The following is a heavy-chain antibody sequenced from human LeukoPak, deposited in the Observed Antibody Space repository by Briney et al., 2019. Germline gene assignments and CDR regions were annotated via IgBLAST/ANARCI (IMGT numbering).Heavy chain of an antibody. Sequence: ASVKVSCKASGYTFTSYDINWVRQATGQGLEWMGWMNPNSGNTGYAQKFQGRVTMTRNTFISTAYMELSSLRSEDTAVYYCARGAPDFWSVYYMDVWGKGTTVTVSS. CDR1: GYTFTSYD. J-gene: IGHJ6*03. CDR3: ARGAPDFWSVYYMDV. D-gene: IGHD3-3*01. CDR2: MNPNSGNT. V-gene: IGHV1-8*01.